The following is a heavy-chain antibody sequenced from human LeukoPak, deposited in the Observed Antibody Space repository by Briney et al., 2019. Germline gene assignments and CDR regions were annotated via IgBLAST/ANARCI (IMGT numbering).Heavy chain of an antibody. CDR2: ISSSSSTI. Sequence: GGSLRLSCAASGFTFSSYSMNWVRQAPGKGLEWVSYISSSSSTIYYADSVKGRFTISRDNAKNSLYLQMNSLRAEDTAVYYCASYSSGWYLDYFDYWGQGTLVTVSS. V-gene: IGHV3-48*04. CDR1: GFTFSSYS. D-gene: IGHD6-19*01. J-gene: IGHJ4*02. CDR3: ASYSSGWYLDYFDY.